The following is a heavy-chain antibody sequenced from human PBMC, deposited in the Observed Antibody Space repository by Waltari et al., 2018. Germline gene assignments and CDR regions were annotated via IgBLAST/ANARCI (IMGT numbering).Heavy chain of an antibody. CDR1: GFTFSSYE. Sequence: EVQLVESGGGLVQPGGSLRLSCAASGFTFSSYEMNWVRQAPGQGLEWVSYISSSGSTIYYADSVKGRFTISRDNAKNSLYLQMNSLRAEDTAVYYCASSYCSGGSCYFPFYYYYGMDVWGQGTTVTVSS. V-gene: IGHV3-48*03. J-gene: IGHJ6*02. CDR3: ASSYCSGGSCYFPFYYYYGMDV. D-gene: IGHD2-15*01. CDR2: ISSSGSTI.